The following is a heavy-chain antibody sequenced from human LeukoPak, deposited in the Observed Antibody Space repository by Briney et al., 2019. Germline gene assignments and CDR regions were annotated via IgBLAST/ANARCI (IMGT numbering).Heavy chain of an antibody. D-gene: IGHD3-22*01. Sequence: SGGSLRLSCAASGFTFSSYAMSWVRQAPGKGLEWVSAISGSSGSTYYADSVKGRFTISRDNSKNTLYLQMNSLRAEDTAVYYCAKDRGHYYDSSGYYNWFDPWGQGTLVTVSS. CDR1: GFTFSSYA. V-gene: IGHV3-23*01. CDR3: AKDRGHYYDSSGYYNWFDP. CDR2: ISGSSGST. J-gene: IGHJ5*02.